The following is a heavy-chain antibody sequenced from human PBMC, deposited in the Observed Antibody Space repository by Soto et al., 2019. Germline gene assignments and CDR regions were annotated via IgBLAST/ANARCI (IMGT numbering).Heavy chain of an antibody. V-gene: IGHV1-69*12. CDR1: GGTFSSYA. D-gene: IGHD2-21*01. J-gene: IGHJ6*02. CDR3: ARGIVFHYYYGMDV. Sequence: QVQLVQSGAEVKKPGSSVKVSCKASGGTFSSYAISWVRQAPGQGLELMGGIIPIFGTANYAQKFQGRVTITADESTSTAYMELSSLRSEDTAVYYCARGIVFHYYYGMDVWGQGTTVTVSS. CDR2: IIPIFGTA.